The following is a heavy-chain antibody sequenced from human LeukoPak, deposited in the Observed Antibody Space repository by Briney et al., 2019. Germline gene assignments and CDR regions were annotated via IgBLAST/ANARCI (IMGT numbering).Heavy chain of an antibody. D-gene: IGHD6-19*01. CDR1: GFTFSSYW. V-gene: IGHV3-74*01. Sequence: GGSLRLSCAASGFTFSSYWMHWVRQAPGKGLVWVSRINSDGSSTSYADSVKGRFTISRDNAKNTLYLQMNSLRAEDTAVYYCARECRYSSGWPLCYWGQGTLVTVSS. CDR2: INSDGSST. CDR3: ARECRYSSGWPLCY. J-gene: IGHJ4*02.